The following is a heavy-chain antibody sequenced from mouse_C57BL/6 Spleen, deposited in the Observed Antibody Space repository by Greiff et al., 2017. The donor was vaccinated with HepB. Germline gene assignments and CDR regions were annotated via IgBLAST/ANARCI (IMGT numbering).Heavy chain of an antibody. CDR3: ACIYSNYVYAMDH. CDR2: IHPNSGST. CDR1: GYTFTSYW. Sequence: QVQLQQPGAELVKPGASVKLSCKASGYTFTSYWMHWVKQRPGQGLEWIGMIHPNSGSTNYNEKFKSKATLTVDKSSSTAYMQLSSLTSEDSAVYYCACIYSNYVYAMDHWGQGTSVTVSS. D-gene: IGHD2-5*01. V-gene: IGHV1-64*01. J-gene: IGHJ4*01.